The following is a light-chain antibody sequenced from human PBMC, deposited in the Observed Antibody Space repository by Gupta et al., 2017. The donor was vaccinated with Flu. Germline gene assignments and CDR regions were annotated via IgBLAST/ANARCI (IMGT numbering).Light chain of an antibody. J-gene: IGLJ1*01. CDR1: SSDVGGYNY. CDR2: EVS. Sequence: QSALTQPPSASGSPGQSVTISCTGTSSDVGGYNYVSWYQQHPGKAPKVMIFEVSKRPSGVPDRFSGSKSGNTASLTVSGLQAEDEADYYCNSYAGSSNFVFGTGTKVTVL. V-gene: IGLV2-8*01. CDR3: NSYAGSSNFV.